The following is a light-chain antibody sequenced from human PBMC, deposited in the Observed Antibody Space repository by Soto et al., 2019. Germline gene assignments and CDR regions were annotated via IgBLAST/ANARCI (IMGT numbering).Light chain of an antibody. Sequence: QSVLTQPPSVSGAPGERVTISCTGSSSDIGAGYRVRWYQQVPGTAPKLLIYDNTNRPSGVSVRFSGSKSGSTASLTISGLQAEDEADYYCSAYTTSIALYVFGAGTKVTVL. CDR1: SSDIGAGYR. J-gene: IGLJ1*01. CDR2: DNT. CDR3: SAYTTSIALYV. V-gene: IGLV1-40*01.